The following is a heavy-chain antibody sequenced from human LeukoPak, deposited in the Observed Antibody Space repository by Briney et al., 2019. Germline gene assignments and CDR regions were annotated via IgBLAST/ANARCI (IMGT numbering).Heavy chain of an antibody. J-gene: IGHJ3*01. V-gene: IGHV4-59*01. CDR2: IYYSGST. CDR1: GGSINNYY. Sequence: PSETLSLTCTVSGGSINNYYWSWIRQPPGKGLEWIGYIYYSGSTSYNPSLKSRVTISVDTSKKQFSLKLSSVTAADTAVYYCARISSSNWYNERGAFDVWGQGTMVTVSS. CDR3: ARISSSNWYNERGAFDV. D-gene: IGHD6-13*01.